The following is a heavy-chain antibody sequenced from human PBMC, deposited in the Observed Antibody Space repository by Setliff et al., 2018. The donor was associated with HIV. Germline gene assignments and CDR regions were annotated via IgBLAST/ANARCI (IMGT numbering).Heavy chain of an antibody. CDR1: GYTFTSYY. V-gene: IGHV1-46*01. CDR2: INPSGGST. Sequence: ASVKVSCKASGYTFTSYYMHWVRQAPGQGLEWMGIINPSGGSTSYAQKFQGRVTMTRDTSTSTVYMELSSLRSEDTAVYYCAREGPTKEGGMDVWGQGTTVTVS. J-gene: IGHJ6*02. CDR3: AREGPTKEGGMDV.